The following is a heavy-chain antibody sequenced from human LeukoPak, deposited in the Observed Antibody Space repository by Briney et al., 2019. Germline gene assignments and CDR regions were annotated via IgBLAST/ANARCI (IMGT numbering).Heavy chain of an antibody. D-gene: IGHD1-26*01. Sequence: SETLSLTCTVSGGSISSSSYYWGWIRQPPGKGLEWIGSIYYSGSIYYNPSLKSRVTISVDTSKNQFSLKLSSVTAADTAVYYCATSLVGVDDYWGQGTLVTVSS. CDR2: IYYSGSI. CDR3: ATSLVGVDDY. CDR1: GGSISSSSYY. V-gene: IGHV4-39*01. J-gene: IGHJ4*02.